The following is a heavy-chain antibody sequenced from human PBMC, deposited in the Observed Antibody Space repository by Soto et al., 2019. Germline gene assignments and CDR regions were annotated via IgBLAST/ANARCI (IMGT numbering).Heavy chain of an antibody. CDR1: GGTFSSYA. J-gene: IGHJ6*02. V-gene: IGHV1-69*06. CDR3: ARVRYCSSTSCSMTGPYYYYYYGMDV. Sequence: SVKVSCKASGGTFSSYAISWVRQAPGQGLEWMGGIIPIFGTANYAQKFQGRVTITADKSTSTAYMELSSLRSEDTAVYYCARVRYCSSTSCSMTGPYYYYYYGMDVWGQGTTVTVYS. D-gene: IGHD2-2*01. CDR2: IIPIFGTA.